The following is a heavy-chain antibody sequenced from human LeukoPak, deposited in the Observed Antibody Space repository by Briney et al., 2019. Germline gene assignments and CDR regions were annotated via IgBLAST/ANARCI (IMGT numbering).Heavy chain of an antibody. CDR1: GFTLSGDY. Sequence: GGSLRLSCAASGFTLSGDYMSWVRQAPGKGLEWVSVIFGAGTTYYADSVKGRFTISRDNSKNTLYLQMNSLRHEDTAVYYCVRDHDYYGSGSFYRYWLDPWGQGTLVTVSS. V-gene: IGHV3-53*05. D-gene: IGHD3-10*01. CDR3: VRDHDYYGSGSFYRYWLDP. CDR2: IFGAGTT. J-gene: IGHJ5*02.